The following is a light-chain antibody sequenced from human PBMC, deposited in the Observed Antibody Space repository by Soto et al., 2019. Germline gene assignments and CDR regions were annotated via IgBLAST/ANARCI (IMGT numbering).Light chain of an antibody. CDR2: GAS. CDR3: QQGYRSPAT. CDR1: QSIGKH. Sequence: DIQMTQSPSVLSASVGDRVTITCRASQSIGKHLNWYQQKPGKAPKFLIYGASTLQSGAPSRFTGSGSGMDFTLTVNSVQAEDFGTYYCQQGYRSPATFGQGTRLEI. V-gene: IGKV1-39*01. J-gene: IGKJ5*01.